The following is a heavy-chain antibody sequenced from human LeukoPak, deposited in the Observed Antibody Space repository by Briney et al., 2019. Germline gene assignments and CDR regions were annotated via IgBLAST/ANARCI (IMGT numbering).Heavy chain of an antibody. CDR3: ARASGSYPAYYFDY. J-gene: IGHJ4*02. V-gene: IGHV4-4*07. CDR1: GGSISSYY. D-gene: IGHD1-26*01. CDR2: IYTSGST. Sequence: SETLSLTCTVSGGSISSYYWSWIRQPAGKGLEWIGRIYTSGSTNYNPSLKSRVTMSVDTSKNQFFLKLSSVTAADTAVYYCARASGSYPAYYFDYWGQGTLVTVSS.